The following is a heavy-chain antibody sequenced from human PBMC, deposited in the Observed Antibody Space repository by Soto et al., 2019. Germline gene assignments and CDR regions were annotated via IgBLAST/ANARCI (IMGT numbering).Heavy chain of an antibody. Sequence: GRGLEWMANIYYSGSAYYNPSLKSRVSTSVDTSKNQFSLKLRSVTAADTAVYYCARQGSRAFDIWGQGTMVTVSS. CDR3: ARQGSRAFDI. CDR2: IYYSGSA. D-gene: IGHD2-15*01. J-gene: IGHJ3*02. V-gene: IGHV4-39*01.